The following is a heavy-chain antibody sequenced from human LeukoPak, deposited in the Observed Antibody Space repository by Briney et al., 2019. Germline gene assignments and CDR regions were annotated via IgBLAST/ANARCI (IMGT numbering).Heavy chain of an antibody. D-gene: IGHD1-14*01. CDR1: GGSISSSSYY. Sequence: SETLSLTCTVSGGSISSSSYYWGWIRQPPGKGQEWIGSIYYSGSTYYNPSLKSRVTISVDTSKNQFSLKLSSVTAADTAVYYCARVLMGGTPDYWGQGTLVTVSS. V-gene: IGHV4-39*07. CDR2: IYYSGST. J-gene: IGHJ4*02. CDR3: ARVLMGGTPDY.